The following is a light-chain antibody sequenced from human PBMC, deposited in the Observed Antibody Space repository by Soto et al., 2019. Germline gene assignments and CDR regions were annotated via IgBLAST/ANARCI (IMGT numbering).Light chain of an antibody. CDR1: QSVTTF. V-gene: IGKV3-11*01. CDR3: QQCSSWWT. Sequence: EIVLTQSPATLSLSPGERATLSFRASQSVTTFLAWYQQKSGQAPRLLISDASNRATGIPATFSGSGSGTDFTPTTSSLEPEDSEVDYCQQCSSWWTVGQGTKVDSK. J-gene: IGKJ1*01. CDR2: DAS.